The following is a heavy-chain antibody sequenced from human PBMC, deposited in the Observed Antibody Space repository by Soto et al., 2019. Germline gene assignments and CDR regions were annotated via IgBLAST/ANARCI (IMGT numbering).Heavy chain of an antibody. CDR2: IYYSGST. CDR3: ARLSGYYYYYMDV. Sequence: SETLSLTCTVSGGSISSYYWSWIRQPPGKGLEWIGYIYYSGSTNYNPSLKSRVTISVDTSKNQFSLKLSSVTAADTAVYYCARLSGYYYYYMDVWGKGTTVTVSS. V-gene: IGHV4-59*08. CDR1: GGSISSYY. J-gene: IGHJ6*03.